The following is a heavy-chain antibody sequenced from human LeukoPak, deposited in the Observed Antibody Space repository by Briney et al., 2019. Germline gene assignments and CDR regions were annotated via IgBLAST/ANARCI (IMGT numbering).Heavy chain of an antibody. V-gene: IGHV4-59*01. CDR1: GGSISSYY. Sequence: SETLSLTCTVSGGSISSYYWSWIRQPPGKGLEWIGYIYYSGSTNYNPSLKSRVTISVDTSKNQFSLKLSSVTAADTAVYYCARGRVIITMVRGVNYYYYMDVWGKGTTVTVSS. CDR2: IYYSGST. CDR3: ARGRVIITMVRGVNYYYYMDV. J-gene: IGHJ6*03. D-gene: IGHD3-10*01.